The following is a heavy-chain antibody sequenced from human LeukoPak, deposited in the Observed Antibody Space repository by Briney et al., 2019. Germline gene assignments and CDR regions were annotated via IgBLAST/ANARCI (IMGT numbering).Heavy chain of an antibody. J-gene: IGHJ4*02. CDR2: ISNSASTI. V-gene: IGHV3-11*01. Sequence: GGSLRLSCAASGFTFSDLYMSWIRQAPGKGLEWVSCISNSASTIYYADSVKGRFTISRDNAKNSLYLQMNSLRAEDTAVYYCARGGRLGYSFDYWGQGTLVTASS. CDR3: ARGGRLGYSFDY. D-gene: IGHD3-22*01. CDR1: GFTFSDLY.